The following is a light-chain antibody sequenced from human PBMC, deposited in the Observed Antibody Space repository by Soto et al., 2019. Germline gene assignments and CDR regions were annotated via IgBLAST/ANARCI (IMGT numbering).Light chain of an antibody. CDR1: QTISFY. J-gene: IGKJ1*01. CDR3: QQSYTTPHT. CDR2: AAS. Sequence: DIQMTQSPSSLSASIGDRVTIACRARQTISFYLNWYQQKPGKAPRLLIYAASSLQSGVPSRFSGGGSGAEFTLTVSSLQSEDFATYYCQQSYTTPHTFGQGTKV. V-gene: IGKV1-39*01.